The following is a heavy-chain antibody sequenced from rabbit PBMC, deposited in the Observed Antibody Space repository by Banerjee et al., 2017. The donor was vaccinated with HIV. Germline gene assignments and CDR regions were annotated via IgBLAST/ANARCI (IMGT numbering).Heavy chain of an antibody. CDR3: ARNFISSGYAFNL. CDR1: GFSFSSNYW. D-gene: IGHD1-1*01. Sequence: QEQLEESGGDLVKPEGSLTLTCTASGFSFSSNYWLCWVRQAPGKGLEWIACIYAESSGSTWYASWAKGRFTISKTSSTTVTLQMTSLTAADTATYFCARNFISSGYAFNLWGPGTLVTVS. CDR2: IYAESSGST. V-gene: IGHV1S45*01. J-gene: IGHJ4*01.